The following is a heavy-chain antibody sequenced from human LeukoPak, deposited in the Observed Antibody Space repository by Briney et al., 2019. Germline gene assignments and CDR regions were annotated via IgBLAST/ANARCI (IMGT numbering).Heavy chain of an antibody. V-gene: IGHV1-3*01. CDR2: INAGNGNT. Sequence: GAPVKVSCKASGYTFTSYVMHWVRQAPGQRLEWMGWINAGNGNTKYSQKFQGRVTITADESTSTAYMELSSLRSEDTAVYYCARDSGRNRHYWGQGTLVTVSS. D-gene: IGHD1-26*01. J-gene: IGHJ4*02. CDR3: ARDSGRNRHY. CDR1: GYTFTSYV.